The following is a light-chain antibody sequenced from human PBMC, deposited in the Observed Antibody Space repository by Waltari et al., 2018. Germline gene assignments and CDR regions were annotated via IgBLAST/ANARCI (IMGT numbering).Light chain of an antibody. CDR3: ASYTSSSTWV. V-gene: IGLV2-14*03. CDR2: DVS. Sequence: QSVLTQPASVSGSPGPSFTISCTAASRDPGDYNHVTLYQGHLSWYQHHAGQGPKLILFDVSKRPSGVSNRFSGSRSANTASLTISGLQAEDEALYFCASYTSSSTWVFGGGTKVTVL. J-gene: IGLJ3*02. CDR1: SRDPGDYNH.